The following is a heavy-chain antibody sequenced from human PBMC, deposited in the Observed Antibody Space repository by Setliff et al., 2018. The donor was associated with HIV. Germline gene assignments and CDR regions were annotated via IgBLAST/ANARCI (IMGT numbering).Heavy chain of an antibody. D-gene: IGHD1-1*01. CDR3: ARDWGKTGYFYYGLDV. CDR1: GFPFDTYA. J-gene: IGHJ6*02. V-gene: IGHV3-30*14. CDR2: MSPDDRAI. Sequence: GGSLRLSCVASGFPFDTYALHWVRQAPGKGLEWVAVMSPDDRAIQYADSVKGRFTISRDNSKNTVYLQLNSLRAEDTAVYYCARDWGKTGYFYYGLDVWGQGTTVTVSS.